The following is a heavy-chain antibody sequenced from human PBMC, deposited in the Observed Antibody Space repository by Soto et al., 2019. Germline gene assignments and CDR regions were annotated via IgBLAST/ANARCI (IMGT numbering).Heavy chain of an antibody. CDR1: GFTFGDYA. Sequence: PGGSLRLSCTGSGFTFGDYAISWFRQAPGKGLEWVGVIRSKAYGGATEYNASEKGRSTISRDDSKSISYLQMNSLKTEDTAVYYCVRRQYLDYWGQGTLVTVSS. CDR3: VRRQYLDY. V-gene: IGHV3-49*01. J-gene: IGHJ4*02. CDR2: IRSKAYGGAT.